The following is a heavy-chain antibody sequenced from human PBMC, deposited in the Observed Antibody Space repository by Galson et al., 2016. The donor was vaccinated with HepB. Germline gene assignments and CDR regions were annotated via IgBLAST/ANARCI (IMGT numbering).Heavy chain of an antibody. Sequence: TLSLTCTVSGGSISSGVYYWSWIRRHPGKGLEWIGYMYYSGSPYYNPSLKSRVSISVDTSKSQFSLKLSSVTAADPAVYYCARSIWDLSCGCGGCYYYMDVWGKGTTVTVSS. CDR2: MYYSGSP. D-gene: IGHD2-15*01. J-gene: IGHJ6*03. CDR3: ARSIWDLSCGCGGCYYYMDV. V-gene: IGHV4-31*03. CDR1: GGSISSGVYY.